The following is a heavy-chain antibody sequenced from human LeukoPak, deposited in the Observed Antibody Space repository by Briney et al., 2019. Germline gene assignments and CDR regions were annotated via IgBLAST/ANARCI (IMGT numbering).Heavy chain of an antibody. Sequence: GGSLRLSCAASGFTFSSYWMHWVRQAPGKGLVWVSRINSDGSSTSYADSVKGRFTISRDNSKNTLYLQMNSLRAEDTAVYYCAKTTVTTTPWYFDLWGRGTLVTVSS. J-gene: IGHJ2*01. V-gene: IGHV3-74*01. CDR2: INSDGSST. CDR3: AKTTVTTTPWYFDL. D-gene: IGHD4-17*01. CDR1: GFTFSSYW.